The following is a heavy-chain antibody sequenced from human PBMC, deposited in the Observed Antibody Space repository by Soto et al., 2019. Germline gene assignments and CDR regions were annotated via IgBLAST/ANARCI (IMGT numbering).Heavy chain of an antibody. CDR3: ATAEVDY. J-gene: IGHJ4*02. CDR2: MNSDGSTT. Sequence: LRLSCAASGFTFGNHWMHWVRQAPGKGLEWVSRMNSDGSTTNYADSVKGRFTVSRDNAKNTLYLQMNSLRAEDTAVYYCATAEVDYWGPGTLVTVSS. CDR1: GFTFGNHW. V-gene: IGHV3-74*01.